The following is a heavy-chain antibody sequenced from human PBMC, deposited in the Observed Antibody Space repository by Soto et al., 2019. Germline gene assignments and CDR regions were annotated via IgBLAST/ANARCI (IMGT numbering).Heavy chain of an antibody. D-gene: IGHD7-27*01. J-gene: IGHJ5*02. V-gene: IGHV1-3*01. Sequence: GASVKVSCKASGYTFTSYAMHWVRQAPGQRLEWMGWINAGNGNTKYSQKFQGRVTITRDTSASTAYMELSSLRSEDTAVYYCARGATGDHWDWFDPWGKGTLVTVAS. CDR1: GYTFTSYA. CDR2: INAGNGNT. CDR3: ARGATGDHWDWFDP.